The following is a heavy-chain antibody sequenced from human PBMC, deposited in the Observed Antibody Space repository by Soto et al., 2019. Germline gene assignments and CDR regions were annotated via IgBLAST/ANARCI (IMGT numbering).Heavy chain of an antibody. CDR2: IYYSGST. CDR1: GGSISSYY. J-gene: IGHJ6*02. V-gene: IGHV4-59*01. D-gene: IGHD6-13*01. Sequence: PSETLSLTCTVSGGSISSYYWSWIRQPPGKGLECIGYIYYSGSTNYNPSLKSRVTISVDTSKNQFSLKLSSVTAADTAVYYCASSNIAAAGFYYYGMDVWGRGTTVTVSS. CDR3: ASSNIAAAGFYYYGMDV.